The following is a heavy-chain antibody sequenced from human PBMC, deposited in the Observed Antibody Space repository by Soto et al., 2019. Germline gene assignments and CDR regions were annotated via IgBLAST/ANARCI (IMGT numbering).Heavy chain of an antibody. CDR2: VSADGQTT. V-gene: IGHV3-23*01. J-gene: IGHJ2*01. CDR1: GFSFSNYG. Sequence: EVHLLESGGGLVQPGGSLRLSCAASGFSFSNYGMTWVRQAPGKGLEWVSSVSADGQTTYYAESVRGRFTISRDSSKGTLELQMDSLRADDTAVYYCAKEASVPSLGEFWYFDLWGRGTHVTVSS. D-gene: IGHD3-10*01. CDR3: AKEASVPSLGEFWYFDL.